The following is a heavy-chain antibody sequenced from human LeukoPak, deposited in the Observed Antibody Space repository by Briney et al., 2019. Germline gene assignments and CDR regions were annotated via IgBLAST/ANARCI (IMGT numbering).Heavy chain of an antibody. V-gene: IGHV3-74*01. J-gene: IGHJ1*01. CDR1: GFTFSSYW. D-gene: IGHD3-22*01. CDR3: ARAPSEIGGYYPEYFRH. CDR2: IKSDGKT. Sequence: QPGGSLRLSCAASGFTFSSYWMHWVRPAPGKGLVWVSRIKSDGKTNYADSVKGRFTISRDNAKNTVSLQMNSLRAEDTGVYYCARAPSEIGGYYPEYFRHWGQGTLVTVSS.